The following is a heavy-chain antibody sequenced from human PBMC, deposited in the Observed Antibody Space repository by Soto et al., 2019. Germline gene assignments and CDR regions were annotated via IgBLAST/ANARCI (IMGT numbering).Heavy chain of an antibody. CDR2: IYYSGST. Sequence: SETLSLTCTVSGGSISSSSYYWGWIRQPPGKGLEWIGSIYYSGSTYYNPSLKSRVTISVDTSKNQFSLKLSSVTAADTAVYYCARKPLTTYYDFWSGYGPKGYYFDYWGQGTLVTVSS. D-gene: IGHD3-3*01. CDR1: GGSISSSSYY. V-gene: IGHV4-39*01. CDR3: ARKPLTTYYDFWSGYGPKGYYFDY. J-gene: IGHJ4*02.